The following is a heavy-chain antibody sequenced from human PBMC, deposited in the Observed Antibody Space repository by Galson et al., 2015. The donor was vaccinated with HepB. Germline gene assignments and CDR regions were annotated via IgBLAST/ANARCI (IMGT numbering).Heavy chain of an antibody. CDR2: MNPNSGNT. D-gene: IGHD7-27*01. V-gene: IGHV1-8*01. CDR1: GSTFTSYD. CDR3: ARACRANWGSWYYYYYGMDV. J-gene: IGHJ6*02. Sequence: SVTVSCKASGSTFTSYDINWVRQATGQGLEWMGWMNPNSGNTGYAQKFQGRVTMTRNTSISTAYMELSSLRSEDTAVYYCARACRANWGSWYYYYYGMDVWGQGTTVTVSS.